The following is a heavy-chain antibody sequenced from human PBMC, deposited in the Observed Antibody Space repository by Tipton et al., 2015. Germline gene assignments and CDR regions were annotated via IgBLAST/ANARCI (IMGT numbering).Heavy chain of an antibody. V-gene: IGHV4-34*01. J-gene: IGHJ4*02. D-gene: IGHD4-17*01. CDR3: ARGPPPDHGDYVNFDY. Sequence: TLSLTCAVYGGSLSGYYWSWIRQPPGKGLEWIGEINHSGSTNYNPSLKSRVTISVDTSKNQFSLKLSSVTAADTALYYCARGPPPDHGDYVNFDYWGQGTLVTVSS. CDR1: GGSLSGYY. CDR2: INHSGST.